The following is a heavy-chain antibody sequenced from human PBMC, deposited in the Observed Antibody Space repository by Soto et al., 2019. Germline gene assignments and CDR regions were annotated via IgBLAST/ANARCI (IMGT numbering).Heavy chain of an antibody. CDR2: ISAYNGNT. CDR1: SFTLNSYG. J-gene: IGHJ4*02. CDR3: ARLVAVALVNYFDF. D-gene: IGHD6-19*01. Sequence: QLVQSGAEVKKPGASVKVSCKVSSFTLNSYGISWVRQAPGQGLEWMGWISAYNGNTNYAQKFQGRVTMTTDTSTSTAYMELRRLRSDDTAVYYCARLVAVALVNYFDFWGQGTLVTVTS. V-gene: IGHV1-18*01.